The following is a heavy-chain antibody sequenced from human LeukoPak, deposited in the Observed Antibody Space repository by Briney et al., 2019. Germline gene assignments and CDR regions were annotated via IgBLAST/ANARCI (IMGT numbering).Heavy chain of an antibody. J-gene: IGHJ4*02. Sequence: GGSLRLPCAASGFTFSTYNMNWVRQAPGKGLEWVSYISSSGTIYYADSVKGRFTISRDNARRSLYLQMNSLRDEDTAVYYCARDSATTVVAPDYWGQGTLVTVSS. D-gene: IGHD4-23*01. CDR1: GFTFSTYN. CDR2: ISSSGTI. V-gene: IGHV3-48*02. CDR3: ARDSATTVVAPDY.